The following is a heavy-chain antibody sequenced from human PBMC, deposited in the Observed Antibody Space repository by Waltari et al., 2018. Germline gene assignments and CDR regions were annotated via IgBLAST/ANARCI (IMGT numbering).Heavy chain of an antibody. CDR3: ARGREWLSPYYFDY. CDR2: IYYSGST. V-gene: IGHV4-59*11. J-gene: IGHJ4*02. CDR1: GGSISSHY. D-gene: IGHD3-3*01. Sequence: QVQLQESGPGLVKPSETLSLTCTVSGGSISSHYWSWIRQPPGKGLEWIGYIYYSGSTNYNPSLKSRVTISVDTSKNQFSLKLSSVTAADTAVYYCARGREWLSPYYFDYWGQGALVTVSS.